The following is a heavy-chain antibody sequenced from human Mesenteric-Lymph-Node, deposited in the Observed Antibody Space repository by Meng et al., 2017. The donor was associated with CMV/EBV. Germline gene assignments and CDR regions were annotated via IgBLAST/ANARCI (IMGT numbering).Heavy chain of an antibody. CDR1: GFTFSSYW. V-gene: IGHV3-7*01. CDR2: IKQDGSEK. Sequence: GGSLRLSCAASGFTFSSYWMSWVRQAPGKGLEWVANIKQDGSEKYYVDSVKGRFTISRDNAKNSLYLQMNSLRAEDMAVYYCARVEPDFWSGYYTETFDYWGQGTLVTVSS. J-gene: IGHJ4*02. D-gene: IGHD3-3*01. CDR3: ARVEPDFWSGYYTETFDY.